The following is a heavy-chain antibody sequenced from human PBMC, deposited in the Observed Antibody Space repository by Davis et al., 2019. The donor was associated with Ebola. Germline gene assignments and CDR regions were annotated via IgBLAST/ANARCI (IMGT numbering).Heavy chain of an antibody. CDR1: GGSVSSGSYY. D-gene: IGHD3-16*02. J-gene: IGHJ4*02. CDR2: IYYSGST. Sequence: PSETLSLTCTVSGGSVSSGSYYWSWIRQPPGKGLEWIGYIYYSGSTNYNPSLKSRVTISVDTSKNQFSLKLSSVTAADTAVYYCARDRKGGIWGTYRYTGPHFFDYWGQGALVTVSS. CDR3: ARDRKGGIWGTYRYTGPHFFDY. V-gene: IGHV4-61*01.